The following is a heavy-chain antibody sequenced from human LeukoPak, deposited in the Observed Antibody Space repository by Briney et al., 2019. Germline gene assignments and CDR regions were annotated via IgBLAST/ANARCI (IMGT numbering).Heavy chain of an antibody. CDR2: LKSKTNGGTT. CDR3: VIERAGAFEH. V-gene: IGHV3-15*01. CDR1: GFTVTDAW. J-gene: IGHJ4*02. D-gene: IGHD6-19*01. Sequence: PGGSLRLSCAASGFTVTDAWMNWVRQDPGKGLEWVGLLKSKTNGGTTDYTSPVKGRFTISRDDSKNILYLQMNSLKIEDTAMYYCVIERAGAFEHWGQGTLVTVSS.